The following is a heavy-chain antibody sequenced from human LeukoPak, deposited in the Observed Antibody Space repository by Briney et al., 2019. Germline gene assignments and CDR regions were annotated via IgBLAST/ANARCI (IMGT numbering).Heavy chain of an antibody. CDR1: GYTFTGYY. J-gene: IGHJ4*02. V-gene: IGHV1-2*02. CDR3: ARLRPYDFWSGERYYFDY. D-gene: IGHD3-3*01. Sequence: ASVKVSCKASGYTFTGYYMHWVRQAPGQGLEWMGWINPNSGGTNYAQKFQGRVTMTRDTSISTAYMELSRLRSDDTAVYYCARLRPYDFWSGERYYFDYWGQGTLVTVSS. CDR2: INPNSGGT.